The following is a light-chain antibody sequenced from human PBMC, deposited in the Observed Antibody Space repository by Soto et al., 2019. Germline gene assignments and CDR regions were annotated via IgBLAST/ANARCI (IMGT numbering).Light chain of an antibody. V-gene: IGKV3-20*01. CDR1: QSVSSSY. J-gene: IGKJ2*01. CDR2: GAS. CDR3: QQYGSSYT. Sequence: EIVLTQSPGTLSLSPGERATLSCRASQSVSSSYLAWYQQKPGQTPRLLIHGASSRATGIPDRFSGSGSGTDFTLTISRLESEDFAVYYCQQYGSSYTFGQGTKLEIK.